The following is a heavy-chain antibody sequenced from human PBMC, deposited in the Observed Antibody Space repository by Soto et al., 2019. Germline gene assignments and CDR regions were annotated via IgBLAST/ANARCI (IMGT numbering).Heavy chain of an antibody. CDR2: ISYDGSNK. CDR1: GFTFSSYG. D-gene: IGHD2-15*01. CDR3: ARAGGNGYFDY. Sequence: PGGSLRLSCAASGFTFSSYGMHWVRQAPGKGLEWVAVISYDGSNKYYADSVKGRFTISRDNSKNTLYLQMNSLRAEDTAVYYCARAGGNGYFDYWGRGTLVTVSS. V-gene: IGHV3-30*03. J-gene: IGHJ4*02.